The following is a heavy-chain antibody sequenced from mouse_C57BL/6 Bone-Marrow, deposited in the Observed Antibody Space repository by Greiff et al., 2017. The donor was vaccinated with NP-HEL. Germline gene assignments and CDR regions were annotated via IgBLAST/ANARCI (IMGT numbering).Heavy chain of an antibody. CDR3: ARRYYYGSSHYAMDY. J-gene: IGHJ4*01. CDR2: IDPSDSET. D-gene: IGHD1-1*01. V-gene: IGHV1-52*01. CDR1: GYTFTSYW. Sequence: QVQLQQPGAELVRPGSSVKLSCKASGYTFTSYWMHWVKQRPIQGLEWIGNIDPSDSETHYNQKFKDKATLTVDKSSSTAYMQLSSLTSEDSAVYYCARRYYYGSSHYAMDYWGQGTSVTVSS.